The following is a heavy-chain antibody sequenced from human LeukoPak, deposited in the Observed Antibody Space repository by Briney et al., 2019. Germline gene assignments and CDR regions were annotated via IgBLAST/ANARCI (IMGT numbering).Heavy chain of an antibody. CDR1: GFSFSSYW. J-gene: IGHJ4*02. D-gene: IGHD3-9*01. CDR2: IKQDGREK. Sequence: SGGSLRLSCAASGFSFSSYWMSWVRQAPGKWLEWVANIKQDGREKYYVDSVKGRFTISRDNAKNSLYLQMNSLRAEDTAVYYCARVEDYDILTGFDYWGQGTLVTVSS. CDR3: ARVEDYDILTGFDY. V-gene: IGHV3-7*01.